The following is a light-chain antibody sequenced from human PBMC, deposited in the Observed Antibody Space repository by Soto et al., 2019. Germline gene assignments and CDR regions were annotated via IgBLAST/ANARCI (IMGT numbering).Light chain of an antibody. V-gene: IGKV3-20*01. J-gene: IGKJ1*01. CDR2: GAS. CDR3: EPYGGSPQS. Sequence: EIVLTQSPGTLSLSPGERATLSCRASQSVSNYLAWYQRKPGQAPRLLIYGASSRHSGITDRFSGSGSGTDFPLTISRLVPVSVALYYCEPYGGSPQSFGQGTQIEIE. CDR1: QSVSNY.